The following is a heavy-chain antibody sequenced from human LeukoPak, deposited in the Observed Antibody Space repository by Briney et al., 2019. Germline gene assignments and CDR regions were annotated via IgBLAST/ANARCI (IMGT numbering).Heavy chain of an antibody. CDR3: TRGYSIDY. D-gene: IGHD4-11*01. Sequence: QPGRSLRLSCTASGFTFGDYAMSWVRQAPGKGGEWVGFIRSKASGGTTEYAASVKGRFTIARDDSKSICYLHMHSLISVDTAVYYCTRGYSIDYWGQGTLVTVSS. CDR2: IRSKASGGTT. CDR1: GFTFGDYA. V-gene: IGHV3-49*04. J-gene: IGHJ4*02.